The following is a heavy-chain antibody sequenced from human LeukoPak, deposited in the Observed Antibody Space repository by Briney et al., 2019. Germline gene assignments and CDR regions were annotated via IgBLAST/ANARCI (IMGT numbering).Heavy chain of an antibody. CDR1: GGSMSTYY. V-gene: IGHV4-59*01. CDR3: AGMRITTPTVRTLDY. D-gene: IGHD1-14*01. J-gene: IGHJ4*02. CDR2: IYYTGST. Sequence: PSETLSLTCTVSGGSMSTYYWTWIRQPPGKGLEWIGFIYYTGSTNYNPSLKSRVTISVDTSKNQFSLKLSSVTAADTAVYYCAGMRITTPTVRTLDYWGQGTLVTVSP.